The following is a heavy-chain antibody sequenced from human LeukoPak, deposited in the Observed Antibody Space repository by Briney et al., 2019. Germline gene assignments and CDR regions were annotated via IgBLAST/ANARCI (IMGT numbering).Heavy chain of an antibody. Sequence: PGRSLRLSCAASGFTFDDYAMHWVRQAPGKGLEWVAVIWYDGSNKYYADSVKGRFTISRDNSKNTLYLQMNSLRAEDTAVYYCARAKTYYYDSSQDYWGQGTLVTVSS. V-gene: IGHV3-33*08. CDR3: ARAKTYYYDSSQDY. J-gene: IGHJ4*02. CDR2: IWYDGSNK. D-gene: IGHD3-22*01. CDR1: GFTFDDYA.